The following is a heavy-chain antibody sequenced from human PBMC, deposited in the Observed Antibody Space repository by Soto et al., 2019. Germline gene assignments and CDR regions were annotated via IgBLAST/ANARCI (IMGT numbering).Heavy chain of an antibody. CDR2: IYYSGST. D-gene: IGHD5-12*01. CDR3: ARKVQSGGYGTLEN. V-gene: IGHV4-39*01. Sequence: SETLCLTCTLSGDSITSSSYYWDWIRQPPGKGLEWIGSIYYSGSTYYNPSLKRRVKSRVTISVHTSKNEFSLQLSSVTAAHTAVYSCARKVQSGGYGTLENWGHGTLVTVSS. CDR1: GDSITSSSYY. J-gene: IGHJ4*01.